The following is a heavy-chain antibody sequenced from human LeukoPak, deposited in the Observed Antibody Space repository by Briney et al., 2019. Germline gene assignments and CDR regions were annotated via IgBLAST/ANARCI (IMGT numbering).Heavy chain of an antibody. CDR2: INWNGGST. Sequence: GGSLRLSCAASGFTFSSYGMSWVRQAPGKGLEWVSGINWNGGSTGYADSVKGRFTISRDNAKNSLYLQMNSLRAEDTALYYCARGSVIGWRHYFDYWGQGTLVTVSS. CDR1: GFTFSSYG. V-gene: IGHV3-20*04. CDR3: ARGSVIGWRHYFDY. J-gene: IGHJ4*02. D-gene: IGHD3-10*01.